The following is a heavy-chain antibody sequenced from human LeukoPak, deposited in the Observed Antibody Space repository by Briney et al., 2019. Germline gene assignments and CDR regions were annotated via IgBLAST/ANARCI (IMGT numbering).Heavy chain of an antibody. CDR1: GGSFSGYY. Sequence: SETLSLTYAVYGGSFSGYYWSWIRQPPGKGLEWIGEINHSGSTNYNPSLKSRVTISVDTSKNQFSLKLSSVTAADTVVYYCARVPPEWLRGSYFDYWGQGTLVTVSS. V-gene: IGHV4-34*01. D-gene: IGHD5-12*01. CDR3: ARVPPEWLRGSYFDY. CDR2: INHSGST. J-gene: IGHJ4*02.